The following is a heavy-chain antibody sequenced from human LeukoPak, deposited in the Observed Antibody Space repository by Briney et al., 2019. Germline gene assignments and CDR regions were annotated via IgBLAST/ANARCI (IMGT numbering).Heavy chain of an antibody. CDR2: ISSSSSYI. D-gene: IGHD4-11*01. CDR3: ARRLPGGAFDI. J-gene: IGHJ3*02. Sequence: GGSLRLSCAASGFTFSSYSMNWVRQAPGKGLEWVSSISSSSSYIYYADSVKGRFTISRDNAKNSLYLQMNSLRAEDMAVYYCARRLPGGAFDIWGQGTMVTVSS. V-gene: IGHV3-21*01. CDR1: GFTFSSYS.